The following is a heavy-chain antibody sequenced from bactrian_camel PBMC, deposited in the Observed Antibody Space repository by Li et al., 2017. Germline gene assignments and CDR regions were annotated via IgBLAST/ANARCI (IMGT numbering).Heavy chain of an antibody. J-gene: IGHJ4*01. V-gene: IGHV3S53*01. CDR1: GSSGYILRRCK. Sequence: HVQLVESGGGSVQAGGSLKLSCAVDGSSGYILRRCKMGWWRRAPGAKRELVSTIEPDGGTTCLEDVKGRFTISQDKAKNAMYLQMNSLKAEDTAAYSCAAFGGGDCPISGYEGQGTQVTVS. D-gene: IGHD2*01. CDR2: IEPDGGT.